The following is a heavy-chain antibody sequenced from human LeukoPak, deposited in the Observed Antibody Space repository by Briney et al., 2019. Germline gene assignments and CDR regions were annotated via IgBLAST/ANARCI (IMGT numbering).Heavy chain of an antibody. CDR2: ISGSGGSA. D-gene: IGHD1-26*01. Sequence: PGGSLRLSCAASGFTFSSYAMSWVRQAPGKGLEWVSAISGSGGSAYYADSVKGRFTISRDNSKNTLYLQMNSLRAEDTAVYYCAKYLRLSPGSYGGYWGQGTLVTVSS. J-gene: IGHJ4*02. CDR3: AKYLRLSPGSYGGY. CDR1: GFTFSSYA. V-gene: IGHV3-23*01.